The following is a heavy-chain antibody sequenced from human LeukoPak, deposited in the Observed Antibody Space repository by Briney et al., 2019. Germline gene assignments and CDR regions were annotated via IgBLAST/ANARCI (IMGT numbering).Heavy chain of an antibody. J-gene: IGHJ4*02. CDR2: TNSDESST. Sequence: GGSLRLSCVASGFTFSSYWMHWVRQAPGKGLVWVSRTNSDESSTSYADSVKGRFTISRDNAKNTLYLQMNSLRAEDTAVYYCVRSGRFCNFDYWGQGTLVTVSS. D-gene: IGHD3-10*01. CDR1: GFTFSSYW. CDR3: VRSGRFCNFDY. V-gene: IGHV3-74*01.